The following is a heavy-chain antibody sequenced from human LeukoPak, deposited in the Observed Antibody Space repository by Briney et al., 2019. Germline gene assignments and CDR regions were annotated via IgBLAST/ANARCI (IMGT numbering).Heavy chain of an antibody. Sequence: GGSLRLSCAASGFTFSSHGIHWVRQAPGKGLEWVAVISYDENNKYYADSVKGRFTISRDNSKNTLYLQMNSLRAEDTAVYYCANDYSNYYTYGMDVWGQGTTVIVSS. CDR3: ANDYSNYYTYGMDV. J-gene: IGHJ6*02. V-gene: IGHV3-30*18. CDR1: GFTFSSHG. CDR2: ISYDENNK. D-gene: IGHD3-22*01.